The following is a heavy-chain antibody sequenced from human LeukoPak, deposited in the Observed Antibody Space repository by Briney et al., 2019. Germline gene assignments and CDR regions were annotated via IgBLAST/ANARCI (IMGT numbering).Heavy chain of an antibody. Sequence: PSETLSLTCAVSGGSISNNNRWTWVRQPPGKGLEWIGEIDYSGSTYYNPSLKSRVTISVDTSKNQFSLKLSSVTAADTAVYYCARHEGPYYDFWSGSRADWFDPWGQGTLVTVSS. CDR1: GGSISNNNR. D-gene: IGHD3-3*01. CDR2: IDYSGST. V-gene: IGHV4-4*02. J-gene: IGHJ5*02. CDR3: ARHEGPYYDFWSGSRADWFDP.